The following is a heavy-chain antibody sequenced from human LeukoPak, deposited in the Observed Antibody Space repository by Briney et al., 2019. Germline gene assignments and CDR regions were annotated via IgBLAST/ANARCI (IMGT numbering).Heavy chain of an antibody. Sequence: SETLSLTCAVSGAAISSSYWWGWVRQPPGKGLEWIGEIHHSGSTKYNPSLKSRVTISVDKSKNQFSLKLSSVTAADTAVYYCAPSPGSGDSCYRFDFWGQGTQVTVSS. V-gene: IGHV4-4*02. CDR2: IHHSGST. CDR1: GAAISSSYW. J-gene: IGHJ4*02. D-gene: IGHD2-15*01. CDR3: APSPGSGDSCYRFDF.